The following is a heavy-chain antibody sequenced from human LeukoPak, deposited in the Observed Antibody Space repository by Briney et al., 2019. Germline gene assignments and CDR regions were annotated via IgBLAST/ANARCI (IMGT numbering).Heavy chain of an antibody. CDR3: ARLVSSGWYGTYGMDV. J-gene: IGHJ6*02. CDR2: IYYSGST. CDR1: GGSISSSSYY. D-gene: IGHD6-19*01. Sequence: SETLSLTCTVSGGSISSSSYYWGWIRQPPEKGLEWIGSIYYSGSTYYNPSLKSRVTISVDTSKNQFSLKLSSVTAADTAVYYCARLVSSGWYGTYGMDVWGQGTTVTVSS. V-gene: IGHV4-39*01.